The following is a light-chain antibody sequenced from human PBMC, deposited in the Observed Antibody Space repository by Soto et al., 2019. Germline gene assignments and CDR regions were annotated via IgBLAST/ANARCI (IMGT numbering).Light chain of an antibody. CDR3: QQRSNWPPVT. Sequence: EIVLTQSPATLSLSPGERATLSCRASQSVSSSLAWYQQKPGQAPRLLIYDASNRATGIPARFSGSGSGTDFTLTISNLEPEDFAVYYCQQRSNWPPVTFGPGTKVDIK. CDR2: DAS. CDR1: QSVSSS. V-gene: IGKV3-11*01. J-gene: IGKJ3*01.